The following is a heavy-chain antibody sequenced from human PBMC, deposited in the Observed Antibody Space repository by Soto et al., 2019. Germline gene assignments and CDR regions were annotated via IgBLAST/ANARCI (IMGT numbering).Heavy chain of an antibody. Sequence: SETLSLTCAVYGGSFSGYYWSWIRQPPGKGLEWIGEINHSGSTNYNPSFKSRVTISVDTSKNQFSLKLSSVTAADTAVYYCARGRATVTRGGYYFDYWGQGTLVTVSS. CDR1: GGSFSGYY. CDR2: INHSGST. D-gene: IGHD4-4*01. J-gene: IGHJ4*02. CDR3: ARGRATVTRGGYYFDY. V-gene: IGHV4-34*01.